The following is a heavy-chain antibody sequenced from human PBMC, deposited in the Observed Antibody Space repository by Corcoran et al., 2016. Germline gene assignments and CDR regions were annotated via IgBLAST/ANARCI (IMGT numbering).Heavy chain of an antibody. D-gene: IGHD1-26*01. CDR1: GDSIRSNYW. J-gene: IGHJ3*02. Sequence: QVQLQESGPGLGKPSGTLSLTCVVSGDSIRSNYWWSWVRQPPGKGLEWIGEIYRNGNANYNPSLKSRVAISLDNFKNQFSLILTSVTAADTAVFYCARHIMGANAFDIWGQGTMVAVSS. CDR3: ARHIMGANAFDI. V-gene: IGHV4-4*02. CDR2: IYRNGNA.